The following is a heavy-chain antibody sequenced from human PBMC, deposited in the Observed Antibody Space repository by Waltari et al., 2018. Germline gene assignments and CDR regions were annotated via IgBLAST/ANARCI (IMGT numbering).Heavy chain of an antibody. CDR2: IKQDGSEK. CDR3: ARDSITGTQYYFDY. CDR1: GFTFSSYW. Sequence: EVQLVESGGGLVQPGGSLRLSCAASGFTFSSYWMSWVRQAPGKGLEWVANIKQDGSEKYKVDSVKGRFTISRDNAKNSLYLQMNSLRAEDTAVYYCARDSITGTQYYFDYWGQGTLVTVSS. D-gene: IGHD1-20*01. V-gene: IGHV3-7*01. J-gene: IGHJ4*02.